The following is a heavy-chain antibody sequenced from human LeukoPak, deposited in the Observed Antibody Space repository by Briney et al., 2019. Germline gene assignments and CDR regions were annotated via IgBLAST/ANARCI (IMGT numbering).Heavy chain of an antibody. CDR2: IYYSGST. J-gene: IGHJ4*02. CDR3: ARGAYDFWSGYLYYFDY. Sequence: KPSETLSLTCTVSGGSISSYYWSWIRQPPGKGLEWIGYIYYSGSTNYNPSLKSRVTISVDTSKNQFSLKLSSVTAADTAVYYCARGAYDFWSGYLYYFDYWGQGTLVTVSS. V-gene: IGHV4-59*01. CDR1: GGSISSYY. D-gene: IGHD3-3*01.